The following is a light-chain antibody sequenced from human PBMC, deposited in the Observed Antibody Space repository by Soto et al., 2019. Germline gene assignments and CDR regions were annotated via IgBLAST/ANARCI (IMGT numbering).Light chain of an antibody. V-gene: IGKV3-20*01. CDR1: QSVRSSY. CDR2: GAS. CDR3: QQYGSSP. J-gene: IGKJ5*01. Sequence: EIAWTQSPGTMSLSPGERATLSCRASQSVRSSYLAWYQQKPGQAPRLLIYGASSRATGIPDRFSGSGSGTDFTITISRMEPEDFAVYYCQQYGSSPFGQGTRLEIK.